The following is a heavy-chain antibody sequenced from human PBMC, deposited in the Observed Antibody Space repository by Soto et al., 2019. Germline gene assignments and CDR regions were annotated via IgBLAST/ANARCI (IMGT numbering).Heavy chain of an antibody. Sequence: ASVKVSCKASGYTFTSYAMHWVRQAPGQRLEWMGWINAGNGNTKYSQKFQGRVTITRDTSASTAYMELSSLRSEDTAVYYCARQSYSSSWYQSTLDYWGQGTLVTVSS. J-gene: IGHJ4*02. CDR3: ARQSYSSSWYQSTLDY. CDR1: GYTFTSYA. V-gene: IGHV1-3*01. D-gene: IGHD6-13*01. CDR2: INAGNGNT.